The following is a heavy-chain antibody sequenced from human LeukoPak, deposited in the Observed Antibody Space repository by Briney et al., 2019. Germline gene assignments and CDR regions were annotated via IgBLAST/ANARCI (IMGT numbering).Heavy chain of an antibody. CDR2: ISSSGSAI. Sequence: GGSLRLSCAASGFSFSTYEMNWVRQAPGKGLEWLSYISSSGSAIYSADSVKGRFTISRDNAKNSLYLQMNSLRAEDTAVYYCVGGLVVAATPPYSYYGMDVWGKGTTVTVSS. J-gene: IGHJ6*04. D-gene: IGHD2-15*01. CDR3: VGGLVVAATPPYSYYGMDV. CDR1: GFSFSTYE. V-gene: IGHV3-48*03.